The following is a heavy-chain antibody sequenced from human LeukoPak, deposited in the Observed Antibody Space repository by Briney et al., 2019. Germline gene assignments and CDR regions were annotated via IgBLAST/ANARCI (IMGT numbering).Heavy chain of an antibody. Sequence: ASVKVSCKASGYTFTSYGISWVRQAPGQGLEWMGIINPSGGSTSYAQKFQGRVTMTRDTSTSTVYMELSGLRSEDTAVYYCARDRGGYCSSTSCYRLSAFDIWGQGTMVTVSS. V-gene: IGHV1-46*01. CDR1: GYTFTSYG. D-gene: IGHD2-2*02. CDR2: INPSGGST. CDR3: ARDRGGYCSSTSCYRLSAFDI. J-gene: IGHJ3*02.